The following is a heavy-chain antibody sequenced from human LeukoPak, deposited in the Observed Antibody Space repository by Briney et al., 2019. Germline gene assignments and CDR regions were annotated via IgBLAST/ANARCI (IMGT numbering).Heavy chain of an antibody. D-gene: IGHD4-11*01. J-gene: IGHJ1*01. CDR2: IYSSGST. CDR3: ARRVTATVPWD. V-gene: IGHV4-39*01. Sequence: PSETLSLTCTVSAGSISSSAYCCWIRQPPGKGLEWIGSIYSSGSTYYNPSLKSRVTITADTSKNQFSLRLTSVTAADTAVYYCARRVTATVPWDWGQGTLVTVSS. CDR1: AGSISSSAYC.